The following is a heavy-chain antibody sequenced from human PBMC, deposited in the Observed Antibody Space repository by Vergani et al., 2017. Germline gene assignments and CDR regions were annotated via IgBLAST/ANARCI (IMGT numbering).Heavy chain of an antibody. CDR2: IVVGSGNT. D-gene: IGHD1-7*01. J-gene: IGHJ6*03. CDR3: AAPLHKRELRYDYYCMDV. Sequence: QMQLVQSGPEVKKPGTSVKVSCKASGFPFTSSAVQWVRQARGQRLEWIGWIVVGSGNTNYAQKFQERDTITRDMSTSKAYMELSSLRSEDTAVYYCAAPLHKRELRYDYYCMDVWGKGTTVTVAS. CDR1: GFPFTSSA. V-gene: IGHV1-58*01.